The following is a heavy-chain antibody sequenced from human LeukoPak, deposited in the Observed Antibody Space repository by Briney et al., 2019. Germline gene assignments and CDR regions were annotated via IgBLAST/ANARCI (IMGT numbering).Heavy chain of an antibody. CDR1: GFIFSSYY. D-gene: IGHD1-14*01. V-gene: IGHV3-7*01. CDR3: VKDNPLDY. Sequence: PGGSLRLSCAASGFIFSSYYMIWVRQAPGKGLEWVANIRQDGSAQFYADSVKGRFTISRDNAKNSLYLHMNSLRAEDTAVYYCVKDNPLDYWGQGTLVIVSS. J-gene: IGHJ4*02. CDR2: IRQDGSAQ.